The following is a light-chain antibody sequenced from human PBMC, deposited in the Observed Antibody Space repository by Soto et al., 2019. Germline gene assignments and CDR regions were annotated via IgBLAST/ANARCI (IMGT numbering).Light chain of an antibody. CDR3: TSYRDSSTHWV. J-gene: IGLJ3*02. CDR1: SSDVGGYKY. CDR2: EVS. Sequence: QSVLTQPASVSGSPGQSITISCTGTSSDVGGYKYVSWYQQHPGKAPKLMIYEVSNRPSGVSNRFSGSKSGNTASLTISGLQAEDEADYYCTSYRDSSTHWVFGGGTKVTVL. V-gene: IGLV2-14*01.